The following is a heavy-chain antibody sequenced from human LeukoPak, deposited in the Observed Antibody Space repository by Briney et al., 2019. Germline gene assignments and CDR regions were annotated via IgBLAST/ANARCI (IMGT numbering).Heavy chain of an antibody. CDR3: ARMSNQYSSSWYPYYFDY. D-gene: IGHD6-13*01. CDR2: INHSGST. V-gene: IGHV4-34*01. CDR1: GGSFSGYY. J-gene: IGHJ4*02. Sequence: PSETLSLTCAVYGGSFSGYYWSWIRQPPGKGREWIGEINHSGSTNYNPSLKSRVTISVDTSKNPFSMKLSSVTAADTAVYYCARMSNQYSSSWYPYYFDYWGQGTLVTVSS.